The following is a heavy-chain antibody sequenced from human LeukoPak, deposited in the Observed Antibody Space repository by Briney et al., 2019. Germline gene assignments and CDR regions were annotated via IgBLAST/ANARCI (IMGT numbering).Heavy chain of an antibody. CDR2: INPNSGGT. D-gene: IGHD6-19*01. J-gene: IGHJ5*02. CDR1: GYTFTGYY. Sequence: GASVKVSCKASGYTFTGYYMHWVRQAPGQGLEWMGRINPNSGGTNYAQKFQGRVTMTRDTSISTAYMELGRLRSDDTAVYYCARVSGWYNWFDRWGQGTLVTVSS. CDR3: ARVSGWYNWFDR. V-gene: IGHV1-2*06.